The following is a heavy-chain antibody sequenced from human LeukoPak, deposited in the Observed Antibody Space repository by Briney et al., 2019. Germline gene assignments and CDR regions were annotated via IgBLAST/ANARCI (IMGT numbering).Heavy chain of an antibody. J-gene: IGHJ6*03. CDR1: GGSLSSYY. D-gene: IGHD1-26*01. V-gene: IGHV4-4*07. Sequence: SETLSLTCTVSGGSLSSYYWSWIRQPAGKGLEWIGRIYTSGSTNYNPSLKSRVTMSVDTSKNQFSLKLSSVTAADTAVYYCARLWDRDYYYYYMDVWGKGTTVTVSS. CDR3: ARLWDRDYYYYYMDV. CDR2: IYTSGST.